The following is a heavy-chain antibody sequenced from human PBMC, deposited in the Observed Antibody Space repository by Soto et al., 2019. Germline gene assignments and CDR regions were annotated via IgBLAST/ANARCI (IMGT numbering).Heavy chain of an antibody. V-gene: IGHV3-30-3*01. J-gene: IGHJ6*02. CDR1: GFTFSSYG. CDR2: ISYDGSEK. D-gene: IGHD2-15*01. Sequence: QVQLVESGGGVVQPGRSLRLSCAASGFTFSSYGIHWVRQAPGKGLEWVAVISYDGSEKYYADSVKGRFTISRDNSKNTLFLQMSSLRRDDTAVYYCARDLRGCSGGTCYSTYHYGMDVWGQGTTVTVSS. CDR3: ARDLRGCSGGTCYSTYHYGMDV.